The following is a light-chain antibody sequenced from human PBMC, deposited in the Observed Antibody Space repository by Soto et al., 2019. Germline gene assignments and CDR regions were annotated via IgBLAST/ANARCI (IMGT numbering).Light chain of an antibody. CDR3: CSYTSRRTYV. CDR2: EVT. J-gene: IGLJ1*01. V-gene: IGLV2-14*01. CDR1: SGDVGAYIY. Sequence: QSVLTQPASVSGSPGQSITISCTGTSGDVGAYIYVSWYQHHPGKAPKVMIYEVTNRPSGVSDRFSGSKSGNTASLTISGLQAEEEADYYCCSYTSRRTYVFGTGTKVTV.